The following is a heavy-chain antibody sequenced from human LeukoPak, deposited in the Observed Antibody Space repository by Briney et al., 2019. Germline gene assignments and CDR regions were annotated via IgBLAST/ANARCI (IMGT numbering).Heavy chain of an antibody. CDR1: GFTFSSYG. J-gene: IGHJ5*02. D-gene: IGHD1-1*01. CDR2: TRFDDSYK. CDR3: AKSSAGITWFDP. V-gene: IGHV3-30*02. Sequence: GGSLRLSCAASGFTFSSYGMHWVRQAPGKGPEWVAFTRFDDSYKAYGDSVKGRFTISRDNSKNTLYLQMDSLRSDDTAVYYCAKSSAGITWFDPWGQGTLVTVSS.